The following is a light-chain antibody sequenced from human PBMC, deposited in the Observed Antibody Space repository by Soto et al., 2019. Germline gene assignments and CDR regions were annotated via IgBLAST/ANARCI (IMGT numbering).Light chain of an antibody. CDR1: QSVSSSY. CDR3: QQYVSSPPT. Sequence: EIVLTQSPGTLSLSPGERATLSCRASQSVSSSYLAWYQQKPGQAPRLLIYGASSRATGSPDRFSGSGSGTDFTLTISRLGPEDFAVYYCQQYVSSPPTFGGGPKVEIK. V-gene: IGKV3-20*01. CDR2: GAS. J-gene: IGKJ4*01.